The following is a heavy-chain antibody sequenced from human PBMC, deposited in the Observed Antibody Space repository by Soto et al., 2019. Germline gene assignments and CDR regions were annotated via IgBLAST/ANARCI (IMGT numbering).Heavy chain of an antibody. V-gene: IGHV6-1*01. D-gene: IGHD3-10*01. CDR1: GDSVFSNSAA. CDR2: TYYKSQWYN. Sequence: SQTLSLTCVISGDSVFSNSAAWNWIRQSPSRGLEWLGRTYYKSQWYNDYAVSMKGRITINPDTSKNHFSLQLNSVTPEDTAVYYCARLGVSLVRGVILDYYGLDIWGQGTTVTVS. CDR3: ARLGVSLVRGVILDYYGLDI. J-gene: IGHJ6*02.